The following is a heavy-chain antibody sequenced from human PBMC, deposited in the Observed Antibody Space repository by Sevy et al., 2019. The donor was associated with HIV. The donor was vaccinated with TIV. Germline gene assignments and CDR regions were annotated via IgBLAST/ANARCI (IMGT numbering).Heavy chain of an antibody. V-gene: IGHV1-18*01. CDR3: ARGWDSSSGYYFDY. CDR1: GYTFTSYG. J-gene: IGHJ4*02. CDR2: ISAYNGNT. D-gene: IGHD3-22*01. Sequence: ASVKVSCKASGYTFTSYGFSWVRQAPGQGLEWMGWISAYNGNTNYAQKVQGRVTMTTDTSTSTAYMELRSLRSDDTAVYYCARGWDSSSGYYFDYWGQGTLVTVSS.